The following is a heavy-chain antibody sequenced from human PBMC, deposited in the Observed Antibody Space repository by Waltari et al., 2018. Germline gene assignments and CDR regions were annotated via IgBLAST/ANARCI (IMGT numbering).Heavy chain of an antibody. D-gene: IGHD2-2*02. Sequence: QVQLVQSGAEGKKPGSSVKVSCKAYGGTFSSYAISWVRQAPGQGLEWMGWTIPSVGTANYAQAFQGRGTITADESTSTACMGLSSLRSEDTAVYYCAREVVVVPAAISYYGMDVWGQGTTVTVSS. V-gene: IGHV1-69*01. CDR3: AREVVVVPAAISYYGMDV. CDR1: GGTFSSYA. J-gene: IGHJ6*02. CDR2: TIPSVGTA.